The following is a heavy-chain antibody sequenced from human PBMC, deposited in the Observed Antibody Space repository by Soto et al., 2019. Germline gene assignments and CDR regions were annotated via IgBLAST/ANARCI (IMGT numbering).Heavy chain of an antibody. J-gene: IGHJ2*01. Sequence: SETLSLTCTVSGGSISSYYWSWIRQPPGKGLEWIGYIYYSGSTNYNPSLKSRVTISVDTSKNQFSLKLSSVTAADTAVYYCARGRGTVAWHWYFALWGRGTLVTVSS. V-gene: IGHV4-59*01. CDR2: IYYSGST. CDR3: ARGRGTVAWHWYFAL. D-gene: IGHD6-19*01. CDR1: GGSISSYY.